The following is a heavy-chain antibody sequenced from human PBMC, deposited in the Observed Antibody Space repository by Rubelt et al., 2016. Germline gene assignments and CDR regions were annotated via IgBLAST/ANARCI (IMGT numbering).Heavy chain of an antibody. CDR3: VKDGEEESRVLFDY. CDR2: ISYDGGYK. D-gene: IGHD3-10*01. CDR1: GFTFSSHV. J-gene: IGHJ4*02. Sequence: RGVVQPGRSLGLSCEASGFTFSSHVMHWVRQAPGKGLEWVAIISYDGGYKYYADSVKGRFTISRDNSKNTLVLQMSSLRADDTAVYYCVKDGEEESRVLFDYWGQGTLVTVSS. V-gene: IGHV3-30*18.